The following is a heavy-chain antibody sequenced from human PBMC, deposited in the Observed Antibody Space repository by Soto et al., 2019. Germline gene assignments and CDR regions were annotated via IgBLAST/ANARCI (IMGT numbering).Heavy chain of an antibody. V-gene: IGHV3-23*01. CDR3: AQRGLYGDEAFDI. CDR2: IRGSGGST. J-gene: IGHJ3*02. D-gene: IGHD4-17*01. Sequence: EVQLLESGGGLVQPGGSLRLSCAASGFTFSSYAMSWVLQAPGKGLEWVSAIRGSGGSTYYADSVKGRFTISRDNSKNTLYLQMNSRRAEDTAVYYCAQRGLYGDEAFDIWGQGTMVTVSS. CDR1: GFTFSSYA.